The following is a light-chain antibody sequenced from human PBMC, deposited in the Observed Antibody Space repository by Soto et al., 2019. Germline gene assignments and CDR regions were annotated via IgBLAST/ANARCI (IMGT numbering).Light chain of an antibody. CDR1: QTISSW. V-gene: IGKV1-5*03. Sequence: IQMTQSPSTLSGSVVYRFPITFRASQTISSWLAWYQQKPGKAPKLLIYKASTLKSGVPSRFSGSGSGTEFTLTISSLQPDDFATYYCQHYNSYSEEFGKGTRGDIK. J-gene: IGKJ1*01. CDR3: QHYNSYSEE. CDR2: KAS.